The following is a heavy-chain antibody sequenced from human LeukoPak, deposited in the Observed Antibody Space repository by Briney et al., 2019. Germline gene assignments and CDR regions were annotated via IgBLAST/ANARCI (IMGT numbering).Heavy chain of an antibody. Sequence: ASVKVSCEASGYTFTDYFIHWVRQAPGQGLEWMGWINPNSGGTKYAQKFQGRVTLTRDTSISTAYLELSRLRSDDTAVYYCARPPAAGTDYWGQGALVTVSS. CDR3: ARPPAAGTDY. J-gene: IGHJ4*02. CDR2: INPNSGGT. CDR1: GYTFTDYF. V-gene: IGHV1-2*02. D-gene: IGHD6-13*01.